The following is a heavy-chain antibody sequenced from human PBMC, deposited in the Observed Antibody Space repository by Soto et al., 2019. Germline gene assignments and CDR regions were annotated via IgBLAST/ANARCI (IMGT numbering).Heavy chain of an antibody. CDR2: IYDSGSL. Sequence: SETLSLTCTISGGSISVYYWSWVRQPPGQGLEWIGYIYDSGSLYYNPSFKNRVFMSTDTSKNQISLKLTSVTAADTSVYYCVRSGHSFGGVMWGQGTLVTVSS. D-gene: IGHD3-16*01. CDR3: VRSGHSFGGVM. V-gene: IGHV4-59*01. J-gene: IGHJ4*02. CDR1: GGSISVYY.